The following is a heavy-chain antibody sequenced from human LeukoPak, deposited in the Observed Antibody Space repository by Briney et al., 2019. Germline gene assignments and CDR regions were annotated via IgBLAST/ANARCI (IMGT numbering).Heavy chain of an antibody. Sequence: GASVTVSCKASGYTFTSYGISWVRQAPGQGLEWMGWISAYNGNTNYAQKLQGRVTMTTDTSTSTAYMELRSLRSDDTAVYYCARLGSSGWYRARDAFDIWGQGTMVTVSS. J-gene: IGHJ3*02. CDR3: ARLGSSGWYRARDAFDI. CDR1: GYTFTSYG. CDR2: ISAYNGNT. V-gene: IGHV1-18*01. D-gene: IGHD6-19*01.